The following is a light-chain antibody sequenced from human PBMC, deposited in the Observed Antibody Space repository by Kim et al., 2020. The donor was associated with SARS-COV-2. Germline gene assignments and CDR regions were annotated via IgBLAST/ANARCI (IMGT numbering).Light chain of an antibody. V-gene: IGLV3-1*01. CDR2: QDY. J-gene: IGLJ2*01. Sequence: SYELTQPPSVSVSPGQTVSITCSGDRLGNKYACWYQQRPGQSPVLVIYQDYKRPSGIPGRFSGSNSGNTATLTISGTQALDEADYYCQAWDSTTAIFGGGTQLTVL. CDR3: QAWDSTTAI. CDR1: RLGNKY.